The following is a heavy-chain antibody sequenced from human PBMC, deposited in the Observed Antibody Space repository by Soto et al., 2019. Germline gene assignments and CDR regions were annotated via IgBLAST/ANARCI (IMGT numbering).Heavy chain of an antibody. Sequence: VGSLRHSCASSGCTFSSYWMHWVRQATGKGLVWVSRINSDGSSTSYADSVKGRFTISRDNAKNTLYLQMNSLRAEDTAVYYCARVRMSGSSNWFDPWGQGTLVTVSS. D-gene: IGHD6-6*01. CDR3: ARVRMSGSSNWFDP. J-gene: IGHJ5*02. CDR1: GCTFSSYW. V-gene: IGHV3-74*01. CDR2: INSDGSST.